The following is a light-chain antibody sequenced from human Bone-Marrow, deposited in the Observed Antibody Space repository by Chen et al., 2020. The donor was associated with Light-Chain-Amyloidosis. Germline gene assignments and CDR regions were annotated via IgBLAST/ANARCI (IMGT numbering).Light chain of an antibody. Sequence: YELSQPVSMSVVLGQTARLPRGAKDIGSENVHWYRQKPGRAPVLVMYRDNNRPSGIPERFSGSNSGNTATLTIYRAQDGDEADYYCQVWARSAVVFGGGTKLTVL. J-gene: IGLJ2*01. CDR1: DIGSEN. V-gene: IGLV3-9*01. CDR3: QVWARSAVV. CDR2: RDN.